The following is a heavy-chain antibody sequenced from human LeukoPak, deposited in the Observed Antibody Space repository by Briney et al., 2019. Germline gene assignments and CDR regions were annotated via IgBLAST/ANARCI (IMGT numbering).Heavy chain of an antibody. Sequence: GGSLRLSCAASGFTFSSYWMNWARQAPGEGLEWVASINHNGNVNYYVDSVKGRFTISRDNAKNSLYLQMSNLRAEDTAVYFCARGGALDVWGQGATVTVSS. D-gene: IGHD4/OR15-4a*01. CDR2: INHNGNVN. J-gene: IGHJ6*02. CDR1: GFTFSSYW. CDR3: ARGGALDV. V-gene: IGHV3-7*03.